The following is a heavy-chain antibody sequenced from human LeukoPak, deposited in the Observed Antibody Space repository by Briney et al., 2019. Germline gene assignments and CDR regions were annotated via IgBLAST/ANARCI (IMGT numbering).Heavy chain of an antibody. CDR1: GYTFTSYY. CDR2: INPSGGST. Sequence: GASVKVSCKASGYTFTSYYMHWVRQAPGQGLEWMGIINPSGGSTSYAQKFQGRVTMTRDMSTSTVYMELSSLRSEDTAVYYCARVGPYCSGGSCYRDAFDIWGQGTMVTVSS. D-gene: IGHD2-15*01. CDR3: ARVGPYCSGGSCYRDAFDI. J-gene: IGHJ3*02. V-gene: IGHV1-46*01.